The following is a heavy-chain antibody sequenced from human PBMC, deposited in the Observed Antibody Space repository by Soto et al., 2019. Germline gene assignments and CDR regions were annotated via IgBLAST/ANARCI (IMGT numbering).Heavy chain of an antibody. V-gene: IGHV4-59*01. Sequence: SETLSLTCTVSGGSISSYYWSWIRKPPGKELEWIGYIVYTGKTNYNSSLKSRVTMTLDTFENQFSLQLTSVTSADTAIYYCARGAGIVLVPDAIFDSWGQGTLVTVSS. D-gene: IGHD2-2*01. CDR2: IVYTGKT. CDR3: ARGAGIVLVPDAIFDS. CDR1: GGSISSYY. J-gene: IGHJ4*02.